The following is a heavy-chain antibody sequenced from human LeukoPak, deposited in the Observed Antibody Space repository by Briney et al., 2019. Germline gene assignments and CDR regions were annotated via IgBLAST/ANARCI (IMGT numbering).Heavy chain of an antibody. V-gene: IGHV3-23*01. Sequence: GGSLRLSCAASGFNFSDYGMIWVRQAPGKGLEWVSGISGSDYTDHADSVKGRFTISRDNSKNTLYLQMNSLRAEDTALYYCAKSRNFYFYFVEVSGRGTKVTISS. CDR2: ISGSDYT. CDR1: GFNFSDYG. J-gene: IGHJ6*03. CDR3: AKSRNFYFYFVEV.